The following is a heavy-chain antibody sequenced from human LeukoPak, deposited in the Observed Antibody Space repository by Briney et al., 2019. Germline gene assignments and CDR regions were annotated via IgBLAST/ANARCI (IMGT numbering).Heavy chain of an antibody. CDR2: IHYSGSS. J-gene: IGHJ4*02. CDR3: ARERYSYGVFDY. Sequence: SETLSLTCSVSGGSISTYYWSWVRQPPGKGPEWIGYIHYSGSSNYNPSLKSRVTISVDTSKNQFSLKLASVTAADTAVYYCARERYSYGVFDYWGQGTLVTVSS. V-gene: IGHV4-59*01. D-gene: IGHD5-18*01. CDR1: GGSISTYY.